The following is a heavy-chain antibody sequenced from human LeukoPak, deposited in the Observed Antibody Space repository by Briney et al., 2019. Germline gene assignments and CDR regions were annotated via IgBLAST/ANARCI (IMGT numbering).Heavy chain of an antibody. Sequence: GGSLRLSCAASGFTFSSYSMNWVRRAPGKGLEWVSSISSSSSYIYYADSVKGRFTISRDNAKNSLYLQMNSLRAEDTAVYYCARALTGTTAGYYYYYMDVWGKGTTVTVSS. CDR3: ARALTGTTAGYYYYYMDV. CDR2: ISSSSSYI. CDR1: GFTFSSYS. D-gene: IGHD1-7*01. V-gene: IGHV3-21*01. J-gene: IGHJ6*03.